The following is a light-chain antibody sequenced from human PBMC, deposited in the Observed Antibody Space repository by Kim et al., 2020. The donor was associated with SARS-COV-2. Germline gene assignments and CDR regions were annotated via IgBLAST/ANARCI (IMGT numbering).Light chain of an antibody. CDR1: SLRSYY. CDR3: NSRDSSGNHLL. Sequence: ALGQKVRITCQGDSLRSYYASWYQQKPGQAPVLVIYGENNRPSGIPDRFSGSSSGNTASLTITGAQAEDEADYYCNSRDSSGNHLLFGGGTQLTVL. J-gene: IGLJ3*02. CDR2: GEN. V-gene: IGLV3-19*01.